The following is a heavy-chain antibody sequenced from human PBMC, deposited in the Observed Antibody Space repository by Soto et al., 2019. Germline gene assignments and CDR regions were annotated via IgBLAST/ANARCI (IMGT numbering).Heavy chain of an antibody. Sequence: GGSLRLSCVASGFFLRDCGMHWVRQAPGKGLEWVSVIWYDGSNTYQGESVKGRFTMSRDISKNTLYLQMDSLRPEDTAVYYCAIPMAGKWHPLDYWGHGTLVTVSS. V-gene: IGHV3-33*01. CDR3: AIPMAGKWHPLDY. CDR2: IWYDGSNT. J-gene: IGHJ4*01. D-gene: IGHD6-19*01. CDR1: GFFLRDCG.